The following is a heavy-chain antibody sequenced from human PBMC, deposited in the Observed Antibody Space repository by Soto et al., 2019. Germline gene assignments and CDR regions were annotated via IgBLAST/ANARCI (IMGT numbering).Heavy chain of an antibody. CDR3: AMDPKVVEMATQFDTW. CDR1: GFTFSSYA. J-gene: IGHJ4*02. D-gene: IGHD5-12*01. CDR2: ISYDGSNK. V-gene: IGHV3-30-3*01. Sequence: GGSLRLSCAASGFTFSSYAMHWVRQAPGKGLEWVAVISYDGSNKYYADSVKGRFTISRDNSKNTLYLQMNSLRAEDTAVYYCAMDPKVVEMATQFDTWWGQGTLVTVSS.